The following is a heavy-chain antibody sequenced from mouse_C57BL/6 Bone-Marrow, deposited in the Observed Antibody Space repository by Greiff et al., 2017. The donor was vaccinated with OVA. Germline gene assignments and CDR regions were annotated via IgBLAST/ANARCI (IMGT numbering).Heavy chain of an antibody. V-gene: IGHV1-82*01. J-gene: IGHJ2*01. CDR3: ARWGLTGVDY. CDR1: GYAFSSSW. D-gene: IGHD4-1*01. Sequence: QVQLQQSGPELVKPGASVKISCKASGYAFSSSWMNWVKQRPGKGLEWIGRIYPGDGDTNYNGKFKGKATLTADKSSSTAYMQLSSLTSEDSAVYFCARWGLTGVDYWGQGTTLTVSS. CDR2: IYPGDGDT.